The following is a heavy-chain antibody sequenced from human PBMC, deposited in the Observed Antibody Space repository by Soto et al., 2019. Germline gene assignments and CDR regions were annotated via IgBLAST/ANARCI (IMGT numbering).Heavy chain of an antibody. D-gene: IGHD2-15*01. CDR3: ARDRLVDLVAFDI. Sequence: ASVKVSCKASGYTFTSYAMHWVRQAPGQRLEWMGWINAGNGNTKYSQKFQGRVSMTRDTSTSTVYMELNSLRSEDTAVYYCARDRLVDLVAFDIWGQGTMVTVSS. CDR1: GYTFTSYA. J-gene: IGHJ3*02. V-gene: IGHV1-3*01. CDR2: INAGNGNT.